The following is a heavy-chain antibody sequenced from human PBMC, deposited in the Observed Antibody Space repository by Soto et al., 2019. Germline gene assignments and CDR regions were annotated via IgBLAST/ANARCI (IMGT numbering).Heavy chain of an antibody. D-gene: IGHD3-10*01. CDR2: IYHSGST. V-gene: IGHV4-4*02. CDR1: GDSISSGNW. CDR3: ARGGYGSGSYVY. J-gene: IGHJ4*02. Sequence: QVQLQESGPGLVKPSGTLSLTCAVSGDSISSGNWWSWVRQPPEKGLEWIGEIYHSGSTNYNPSLNSRVTISVDKPKNEFSLKLSSVTAADTAVYYCARGGYGSGSYVYWGQGTLVTVSS.